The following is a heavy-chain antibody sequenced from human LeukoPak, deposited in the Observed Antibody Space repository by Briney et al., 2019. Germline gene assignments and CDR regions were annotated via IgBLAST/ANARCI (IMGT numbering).Heavy chain of an antibody. J-gene: IGHJ6*03. D-gene: IGHD4-17*01. Sequence: AAXVKVSCKASGGTFSSYAISWVRQAPGQGLEWMGGIIPIFGTADYAQKFQGRVTITTDESTSTDYMEGSSLRSEDTAVYYCARGDGDYPDYYYYYMDVWGKGTTVTVSS. CDR2: IIPIFGTA. V-gene: IGHV1-69*05. CDR1: GGTFSSYA. CDR3: ARGDGDYPDYYYYYMDV.